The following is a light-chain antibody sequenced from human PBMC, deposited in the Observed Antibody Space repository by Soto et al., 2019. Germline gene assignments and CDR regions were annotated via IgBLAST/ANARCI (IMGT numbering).Light chain of an antibody. Sequence: QSALTQPASVSGSPGQSITISCTGTSEDVGAHNFVSWYQQHPGKAPKVLIYEVTNRPSGVSTRFSGSKSGNTAYLTISGLQAEDEADYYCNSYTNTAARVFGTGTKVTVL. CDR1: SEDVGAHNF. CDR2: EVT. V-gene: IGLV2-14*01. J-gene: IGLJ1*01. CDR3: NSYTNTAARV.